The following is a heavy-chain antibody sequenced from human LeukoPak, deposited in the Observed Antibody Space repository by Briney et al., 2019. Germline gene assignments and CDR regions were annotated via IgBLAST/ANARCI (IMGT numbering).Heavy chain of an antibody. V-gene: IGHV7-4-1*02. D-gene: IGHD3-22*01. J-gene: IGHJ4*02. CDR2: INTNTGNP. CDR1: GYTFTSYA. Sequence: ASVKVSCKASGYTFTSYAMNWVRQAPGQGLEWMGWINTNTGNPTYAQGFTGRFVFSLDTSVSTAYLQISSLKAEDTAVYYCARGLLGDTYYYDSTADSDYWGQGTLVTVSS. CDR3: ARGLLGDTYYYDSTADSDY.